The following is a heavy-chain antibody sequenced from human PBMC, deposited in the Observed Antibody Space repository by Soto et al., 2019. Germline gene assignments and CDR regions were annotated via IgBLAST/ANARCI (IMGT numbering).Heavy chain of an antibody. CDR2: ISHSGST. V-gene: IGHV4-4*02. Sequence: PSETLSLTCAVSGDSINSIHWWNLVRQPPGKGLEWIGQISHSGSTNYNPSLTSRVTISVDTSKNQFSLKLSSVTAADTAVYYCACQGYWGNFGYWGQGTLVT. CDR3: ACQGYWGNFGY. J-gene: IGHJ4*02. D-gene: IGHD2-15*01. CDR1: GDSINSIHW.